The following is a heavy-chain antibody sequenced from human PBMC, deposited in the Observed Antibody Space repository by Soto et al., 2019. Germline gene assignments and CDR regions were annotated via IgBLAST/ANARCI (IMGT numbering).Heavy chain of an antibody. D-gene: IGHD2-2*01. CDR3: ATSPKPETNYYYYYGMDV. CDR1: GGTFSSYA. V-gene: IGHV1-69*13. CDR2: IIPIFGTA. J-gene: IGHJ6*02. Sequence: GASVKVSCKASGGTFSSYAISWVRQAPGRGLEWMGGIIPIFGTANYAQKFQGRVTITADESTSTAYMELSSLRSEDTAVYYCATSPKPETNYYYYYGMDVWGQGTTVTVSS.